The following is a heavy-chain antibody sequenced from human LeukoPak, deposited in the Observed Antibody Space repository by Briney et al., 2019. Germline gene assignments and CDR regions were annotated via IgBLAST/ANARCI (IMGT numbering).Heavy chain of an antibody. CDR2: INSDGSGT. Sequence: PGGSLRLSCAASGFTFSSYWMHWVRQAPGKGLVRVSRINSDGSGTRYADSVNGRFTISRDNAKNTLYLQMNSLRAEDTAVYYCTKDEMVGAPFDSWGQGTLVTVSS. D-gene: IGHD1-26*01. CDR1: GFTFSSYW. J-gene: IGHJ4*02. CDR3: TKDEMVGAPFDS. V-gene: IGHV3-74*01.